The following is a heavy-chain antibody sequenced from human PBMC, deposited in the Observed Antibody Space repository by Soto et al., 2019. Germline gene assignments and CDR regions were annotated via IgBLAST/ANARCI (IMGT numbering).Heavy chain of an antibody. V-gene: IGHV3-23*01. CDR3: AKEAEEADCGGDCPPYCYDC. D-gene: IGHD2-21*02. CDR1: GFTFSSYA. J-gene: IGHJ4*02. Sequence: PAGSLRLSCAASGFTFSSYAMSWVRQAPGKGLEWVSAISGSGGSTYYADSVKGLFTISRDNSKNTLYLQMNSLRAEDTAVYYCAKEAEEADCGGDCPPYCYDCWGQGTLGTVSS. CDR2: ISGSGGST.